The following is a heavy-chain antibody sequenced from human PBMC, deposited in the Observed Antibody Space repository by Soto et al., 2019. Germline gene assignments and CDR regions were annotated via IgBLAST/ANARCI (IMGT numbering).Heavy chain of an antibody. D-gene: IGHD6-19*01. CDR2: INPNSGGT. V-gene: IGHV1-2*04. CDR1: GYTFTGYY. Sequence: ASVKVSCKASGYTFTGYYMHWVRQAPGQGLEWMGWINPNSGGTNYAQKFQGWVTMTRDTFISTAYMELSRLRSDDTAVYYCARALYSSGRYGGRYYYYGMDVWGQGTTVTVSS. CDR3: ARALYSSGRYGGRYYYYGMDV. J-gene: IGHJ6*02.